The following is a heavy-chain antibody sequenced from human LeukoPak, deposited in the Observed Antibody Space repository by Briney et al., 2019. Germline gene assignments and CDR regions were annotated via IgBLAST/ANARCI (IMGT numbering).Heavy chain of an antibody. Sequence: GRSLRLSCAASGFTFSGYGMHWVRQAPGKGLEWVAVIWYDGSNKYYADSVKGRFTISRDNSKNTLYLQMNSLEAEDTAVYYCARDSQHLNFYYWGQGTLVTVSS. V-gene: IGHV3-33*01. D-gene: IGHD5/OR15-5a*01. CDR1: GFTFSGYG. CDR2: IWYDGSNK. CDR3: ARDSQHLNFYY. J-gene: IGHJ4*02.